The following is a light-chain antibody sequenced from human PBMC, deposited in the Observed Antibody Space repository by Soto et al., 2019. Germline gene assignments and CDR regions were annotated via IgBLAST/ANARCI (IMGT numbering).Light chain of an antibody. CDR1: QSISNF. J-gene: IGKJ4*01. CDR3: QQYHSAPLT. V-gene: IGKV1-27*01. Sequence: DIQMTQSPSSLSASVGDRVTITCRASQSISNFLAWYQQRPGKVPKLLIYGASTLQSGVPSRFSGSGSGTDFTLSISSLQPEDVATYYWQQYHSAPLTFGGGTKVEIK. CDR2: GAS.